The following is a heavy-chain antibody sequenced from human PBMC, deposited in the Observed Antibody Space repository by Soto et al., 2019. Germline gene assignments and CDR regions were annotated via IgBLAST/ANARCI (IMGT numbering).Heavy chain of an antibody. CDR2: IKQDGSEK. CDR1: GFTFSSYW. J-gene: IGHJ6*03. Sequence: GGSLRLSCAASGFTFSSYWMSWVRQAPGKGLEWVANIKQDGSEKYYVDSVKGRFTISRDNAKNSLYLQMNSLRAEDTAVYYCARDGFFGVVYYYYYYMDVWGKGTTVTVSS. CDR3: ARDGFFGVVYYYYYYMDV. D-gene: IGHD3-3*01. V-gene: IGHV3-7*01.